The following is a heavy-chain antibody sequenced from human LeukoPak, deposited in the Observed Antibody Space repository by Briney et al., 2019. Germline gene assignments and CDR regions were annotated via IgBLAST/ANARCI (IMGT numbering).Heavy chain of an antibody. D-gene: IGHD2-21*01. CDR3: ARGGSYSHPFDY. CDR1: GGSISSYY. V-gene: IGHV4-59*08. Sequence: SETLSLTCTVSGGSISSYYWSWIRQPPGKGLEWIGYIYYSGSTNYNPSLKSRVTISVDTSKDQFSLKLSSVTAADTAVYYCARGGSYSHPFDYWGQGTLVTVSS. J-gene: IGHJ4*02. CDR2: IYYSGST.